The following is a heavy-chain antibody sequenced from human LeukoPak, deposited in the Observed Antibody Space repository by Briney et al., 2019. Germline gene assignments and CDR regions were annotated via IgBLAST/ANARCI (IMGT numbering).Heavy chain of an antibody. CDR3: AREGYYGSGLYYYYYMDV. V-gene: IGHV3-48*01. CDR2: ISGSSSTI. Sequence: GGSLRLSCAASGFTFSSYTMNWVRQAPGKGLEWVSYISGSSSTIYYADSVKGRFTISRDNAKNSLYLQMNSLRAEDTAVYYCAREGYYGSGLYYYYYMDVWGKGTTVTVSS. CDR1: GFTFSSYT. J-gene: IGHJ6*03. D-gene: IGHD3-10*01.